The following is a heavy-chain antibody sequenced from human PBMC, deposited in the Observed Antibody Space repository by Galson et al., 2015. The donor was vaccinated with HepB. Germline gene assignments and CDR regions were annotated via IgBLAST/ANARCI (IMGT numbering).Heavy chain of an antibody. CDR1: GYTFTSYY. Sequence: SVKVSCKASGYTFTSYYMHWVRQAPGQGLEWMGIINPSDGNTNYTQKFQGRVTMTRDTSTSTVYMELSSLRSEDTAVYYCARDMGSTYHFDYWGQGTLVTVSS. CDR3: ARDMGSTYHFDY. J-gene: IGHJ4*02. V-gene: IGHV1-46*03. D-gene: IGHD2-2*01. CDR2: INPSDGNT.